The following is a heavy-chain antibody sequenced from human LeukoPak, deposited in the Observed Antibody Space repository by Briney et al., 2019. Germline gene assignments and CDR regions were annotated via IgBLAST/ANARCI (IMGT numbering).Heavy chain of an antibody. CDR2: IWYDGSNK. CDR1: GFTFSSYG. D-gene: IGHD1-26*01. J-gene: IGHJ5*02. Sequence: GGSLSLSCAASGFTFSSYGMHWVRQAPGKGLEWVAVIWYDGSNKYYADSVKGRFTISRDNSKNTLYLQMNSLRAEDTAVYYCARDQSGSYAYNWFDPWGQGTLVTVSS. V-gene: IGHV3-33*01. CDR3: ARDQSGSYAYNWFDP.